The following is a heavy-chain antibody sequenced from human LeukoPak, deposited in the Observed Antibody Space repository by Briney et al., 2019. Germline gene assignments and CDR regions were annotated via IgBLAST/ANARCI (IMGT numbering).Heavy chain of an antibody. CDR1: GYTLTELS. J-gene: IGHJ4*02. CDR2: FDPEDGET. V-gene: IGHV1-24*01. Sequence: ASVKVSCKVSGYTLTELSMHWVRQAPGKGLEWMGGFDPEDGETIYAQKFQGRVTMTEDTSTDTAHMELSSLRSEDTAVYYCATTPPRWLRQLGFDYWGQGTLVTVSS. D-gene: IGHD5-24*01. CDR3: ATTPPRWLRQLGFDY.